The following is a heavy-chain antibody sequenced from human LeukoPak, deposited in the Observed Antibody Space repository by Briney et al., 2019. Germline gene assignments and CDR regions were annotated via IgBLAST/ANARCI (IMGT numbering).Heavy chain of an antibody. CDR2: IYYSGST. J-gene: IGHJ6*03. CDR3: AREPRYCGGGNCYRGGYMDV. V-gene: IGHV4-39*07. Sequence: SETLSLTCTVSGGFISSSSYYWGWIRQPPGKGLEWIGSIYYSGSTYYNPSLKSRVTISVDTSKNQFSLKLSSVTAADTAVYYCAREPRYCGGGNCYRGGYMDVWGKGTTVTVSS. CDR1: GGFISSSSYY. D-gene: IGHD2-15*01.